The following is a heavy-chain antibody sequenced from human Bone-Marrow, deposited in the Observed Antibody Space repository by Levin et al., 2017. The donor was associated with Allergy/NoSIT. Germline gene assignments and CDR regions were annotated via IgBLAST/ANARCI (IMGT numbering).Heavy chain of an antibody. D-gene: IGHD5-12*01. CDR2: ISGSGGSP. V-gene: IGHV3-23*01. CDR1: GFTFSSYA. J-gene: IGHJ6*03. Sequence: GGSLRLSCAASGFTFSSYAMIWFRQAPGKGLEWFSAISGSGGSPYYADSVKGRFTISRDNSKNTLYLQMNSLRAEDTAVYYCAKDRGGYDSLYDYHYYYMDVWGKGTTVTVSS. CDR3: AKDRGGYDSLYDYHYYYMDV.